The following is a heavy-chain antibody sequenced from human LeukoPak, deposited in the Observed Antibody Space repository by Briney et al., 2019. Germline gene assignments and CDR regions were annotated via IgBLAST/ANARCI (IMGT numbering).Heavy chain of an antibody. J-gene: IGHJ4*02. CDR3: ARPMNDGPHQAFDY. V-gene: IGHV1-18*01. CDR2: ISGYNGKT. D-gene: IGHD1-1*01. Sequence: GASVKVSCKASGYTFTSYDINWVRQSPGQGLEWMGWISGYNGKTNNAQNFQGRVTMTTDTSTSTAYMELRSLRSDDTAVYYCARPMNDGPHQAFDYWGQGTLVTVSS. CDR1: GYTFTSYD.